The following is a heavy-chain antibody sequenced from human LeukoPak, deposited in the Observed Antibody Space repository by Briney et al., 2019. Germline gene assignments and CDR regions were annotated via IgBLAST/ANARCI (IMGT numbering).Heavy chain of an antibody. J-gene: IGHJ3*02. CDR3: ARSSSTLSDAFDI. CDR1: GYTFTSSD. CDR2: MNPNSGNT. Sequence: GASVKVSCKASGYTFTSSDINWVRQATGQGLEWMGWMNPNSGNTASAQKFEGRVTMTRNTSISTAYMELSSLRSEDTAVYYCARSSSTLSDAFDIWGQGTMVTVSS. V-gene: IGHV1-8*01.